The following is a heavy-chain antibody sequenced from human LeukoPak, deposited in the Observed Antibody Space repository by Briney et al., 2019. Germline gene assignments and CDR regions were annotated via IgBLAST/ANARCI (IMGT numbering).Heavy chain of an antibody. CDR1: GGSISSYY. J-gene: IGHJ4*02. Sequence: SETLSLTCTVSGGSISSYYWSWIRQPPGKGLEWIGYIYYSGSTNYNPSLQSRVTISVDTSKNQFSLKLSSVTAADTAVYYCARTPDVFYDSSGYVDYWGQGTLVTVSS. CDR2: IYYSGST. D-gene: IGHD3-22*01. V-gene: IGHV4-59*01. CDR3: ARTPDVFYDSSGYVDY.